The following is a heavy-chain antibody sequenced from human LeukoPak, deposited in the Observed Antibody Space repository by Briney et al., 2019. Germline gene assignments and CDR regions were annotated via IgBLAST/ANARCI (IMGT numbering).Heavy chain of an antibody. J-gene: IGHJ6*02. CDR1: GFTFSIFA. Sequence: GGSLRLSCSASGFTFSIFAMHCVRQAPGKGLEYVSAINSNGGSTYYADSVKGRFTISRDNSKNTLYLQMSSLRAEDTSIYDCVKDNASWRYEGYMDVWGQGTTVTVSS. CDR3: VKDNASWRYEGYMDV. CDR2: INSNGGST. D-gene: IGHD2-2*01. V-gene: IGHV3-64D*06.